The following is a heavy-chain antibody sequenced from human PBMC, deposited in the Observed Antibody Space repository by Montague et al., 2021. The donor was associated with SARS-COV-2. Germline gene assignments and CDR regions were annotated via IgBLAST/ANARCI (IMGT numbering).Heavy chain of an antibody. CDR1: GGSISSSSYF. J-gene: IGHJ4*02. D-gene: IGHD5-12*01. Sequence: SETLSLTCTVSGGSISSSSYFWGWIRQPPGKGLEWIGSIYYSGSTFYNPSLKSRVTISVDTSKNQFSLKLTSVTAADTALYFCAGHGTPGYGPFDSWGQGTLVAVSS. CDR2: IYYSGST. CDR3: AGHGTPGYGPFDS. V-gene: IGHV4-39*01.